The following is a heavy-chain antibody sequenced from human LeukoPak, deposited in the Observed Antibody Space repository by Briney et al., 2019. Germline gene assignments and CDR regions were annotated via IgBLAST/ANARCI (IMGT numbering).Heavy chain of an antibody. CDR1: GYTFTDYY. D-gene: IGHD2-21*02. V-gene: IGHV1-2*02. CDR3: ARGAACGGDCYCLGY. Sequence: ASVKVSCKASGYTFTDYYMHWVRQAPGQGLEWVGWINPSSGGTAYAQKFQGRVTMTRDTSISTAYMELSRLRSDDTAVYYCARGAACGGDCYCLGYWGEGTLVTVSS. CDR2: INPSSGGT. J-gene: IGHJ4*02.